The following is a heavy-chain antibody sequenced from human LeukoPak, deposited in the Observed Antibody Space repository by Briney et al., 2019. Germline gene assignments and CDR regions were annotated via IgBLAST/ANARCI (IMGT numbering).Heavy chain of an antibody. D-gene: IGHD3-22*01. J-gene: IGHJ4*02. CDR1: GGSISSSSYY. Sequence: SETLSLTCTVSGGSISSSSYYWGWIRQPPGKGLEWIGNIYYSGSTSYTPSLKSRVTISVDTSKNQFSLQLRSVTAADTAVYYCARGFRLDYYDSSGHYFDYWGQGTLVTVSS. CDR2: IYYSGST. CDR3: ARGFRLDYYDSSGHYFDY. V-gene: IGHV4-61*05.